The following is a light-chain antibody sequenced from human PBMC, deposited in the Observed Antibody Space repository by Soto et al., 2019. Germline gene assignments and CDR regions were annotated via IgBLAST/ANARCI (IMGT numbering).Light chain of an antibody. CDR1: RSVSNY. CDR3: QQSHSIPLT. V-gene: IGKV1-39*01. Sequence: DIHMTQASLSLSACAGDKVTITCRASRSVSNYLSWYQQKPGKAPKLLIYVVSSLQSGVPSRFSGSGSGTDFTLTIRSLQPEDFATYYCQQSHSIPLTFGQGTQVDIK. J-gene: IGKJ1*01. CDR2: VVS.